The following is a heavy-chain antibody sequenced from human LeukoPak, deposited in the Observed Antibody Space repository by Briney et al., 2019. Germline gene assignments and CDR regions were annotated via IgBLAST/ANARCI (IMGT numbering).Heavy chain of an antibody. V-gene: IGHV3-30*03. Sequence: SLRLSCAASGFSFTAYGMHWVRRAPGKGLEWVAVVSQDGKNKYYLDSAKGRFTTSRDNSKNTVCLQMDSLRREDTAVYYCAAGHFAGVDYWGQGTLVTVSS. J-gene: IGHJ4*02. D-gene: IGHD6-13*01. CDR3: AAGHFAGVDY. CDR2: VSQDGKNK. CDR1: GFSFTAYG.